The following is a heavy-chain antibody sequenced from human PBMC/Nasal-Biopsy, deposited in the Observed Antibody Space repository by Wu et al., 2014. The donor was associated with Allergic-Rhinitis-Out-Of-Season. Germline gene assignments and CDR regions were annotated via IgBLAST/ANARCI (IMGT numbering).Heavy chain of an antibody. J-gene: IGHJ4*02. CDR2: IYYSGST. V-gene: IGHV4-59*01. Sequence: TLSLTCTVSGGSISSYYWSWIRQPPGKGLEWIGYIYYSGSTNYNPSLKSRVTISVDTSKNQFSLKLSSVTAADTAVYYCARGDEPAAIVDYWGQGTLVTVSS. CDR1: GGSISSYY. D-gene: IGHD2-2*01. CDR3: ARGDEPAAIVDY.